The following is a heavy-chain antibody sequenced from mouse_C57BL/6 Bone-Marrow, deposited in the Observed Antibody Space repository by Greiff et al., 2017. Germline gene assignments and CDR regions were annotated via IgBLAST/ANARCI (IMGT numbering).Heavy chain of an antibody. Sequence: EVQLQQSGPVLVKPGASVKMSCKASGYTFTDYYMNWVKQSHGKSLEWIGVINPYNGGTSYNQKFKGKATLTVDKSSSTAYMELNSLTSEDSAVYYCPILLRRAMDYWGQGTSVTVSS. D-gene: IGHD1-1*01. V-gene: IGHV1-19*01. CDR2: INPYNGGT. CDR1: GYTFTDYY. J-gene: IGHJ4*01. CDR3: PILLRRAMDY.